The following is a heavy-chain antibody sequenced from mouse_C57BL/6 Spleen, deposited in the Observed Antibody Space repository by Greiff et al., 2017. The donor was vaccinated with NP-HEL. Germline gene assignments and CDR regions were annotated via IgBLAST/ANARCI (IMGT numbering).Heavy chain of an antibody. Sequence: VQLQESGAELVRPGSSVKLSCKASGYTFTSYWMDWVKQRPGQGLEWIGNIYPSDSETHYNQKFKDKATLTVDKSSSTAYMQLSSLTSEDSAVYYCARDSSGYYYYAMDYWGQGTSVTVSS. CDR1: GYTFTSYW. J-gene: IGHJ4*01. D-gene: IGHD3-2*02. CDR2: IYPSDSET. V-gene: IGHV1-61*01. CDR3: ARDSSGYYYYAMDY.